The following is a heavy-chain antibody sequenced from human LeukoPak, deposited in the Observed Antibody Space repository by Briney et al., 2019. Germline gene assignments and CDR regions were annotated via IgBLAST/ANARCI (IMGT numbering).Heavy chain of an antibody. V-gene: IGHV1-8*02. CDR2: MNPNRGNK. Sequence: SVKVSFKASGYTFTSYDINWVRQPTGQGRDGMGWMNPNRGNKAYAQKFQGRVNMTRNTSIRTAYMELSSLRYEDTAVYYCASLAGVTYGFDYWGQGTLVTVSS. CDR3: ASLAGVTYGFDY. D-gene: IGHD2-21*02. J-gene: IGHJ4*02. CDR1: GYTFTSYD.